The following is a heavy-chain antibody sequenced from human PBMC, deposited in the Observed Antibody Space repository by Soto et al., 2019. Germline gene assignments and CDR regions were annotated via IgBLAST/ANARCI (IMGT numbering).Heavy chain of an antibody. D-gene: IGHD3-22*01. V-gene: IGHV1-69*12. CDR1: GGTFSSYA. CDR2: IIPIFGTA. Sequence: QVQLVQSGAEVKKPGSSVKVSCKASGGTFSSYAISWVRQAPGQGLEWMGGIIPIFGTANYAQKFQGRVTITADESTSQAYMELSSLRSEDTAVYYCARAYYDSSGYYLDWYFDLWGRGTLVTVSS. CDR3: ARAYYDSSGYYLDWYFDL. J-gene: IGHJ2*01.